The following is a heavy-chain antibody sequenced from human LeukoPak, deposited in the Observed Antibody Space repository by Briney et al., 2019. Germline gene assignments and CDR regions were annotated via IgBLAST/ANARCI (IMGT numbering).Heavy chain of an antibody. CDR2: IYPGDSDT. J-gene: IGHJ4*02. CDR1: GYSFTSYW. Sequence: GESLKISCKGSGYSFTSYWIGWVRQMPGKGLEWMGTIYPGDSDTRYSPSFQGQVTISADKSISTAYLQWSSLKASDTAMYYCARLIPPRIAAAGPDTGYYFDYWGQGTLVTVSS. CDR3: ARLIPPRIAAAGPDTGYYFDY. V-gene: IGHV5-51*01. D-gene: IGHD6-13*01.